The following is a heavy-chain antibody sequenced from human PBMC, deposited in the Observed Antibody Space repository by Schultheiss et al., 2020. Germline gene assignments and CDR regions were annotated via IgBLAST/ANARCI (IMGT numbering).Heavy chain of an antibody. CDR2: IYSGGNT. CDR1: GFTVSGNY. D-gene: IGHD1-1*01. V-gene: IGHV3-53*01. CDR3: ARVQLERRDFGMDV. Sequence: GGSLRLSCAASGFTVSGNYLSWVRQAPGKGLEWVSLIYSGGNTYYADSVKGRFTLSRDNSKNTLYLQMNSLRAEDTAVYYCARVQLERRDFGMDVWGQGTTVTVSS. J-gene: IGHJ6*02.